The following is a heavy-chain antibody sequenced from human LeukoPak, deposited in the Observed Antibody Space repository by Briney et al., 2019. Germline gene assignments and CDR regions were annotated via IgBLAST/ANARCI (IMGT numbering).Heavy chain of an antibody. J-gene: IGHJ1*01. CDR3: LVVITGGSFQL. D-gene: IGHD3-22*01. V-gene: IGHV3-74*01. Sequence: GGSLRLSCGDSGFTFNSYWMHWVRQAPGKGLVWVSRISGDGSRTTYADSVKGRFTISRDNAKNTLYLQMNSLRVEDTAVYHCLVVITGGSFQLWGQGALVIVSS. CDR1: GFTFNSYW. CDR2: ISGDGSRT.